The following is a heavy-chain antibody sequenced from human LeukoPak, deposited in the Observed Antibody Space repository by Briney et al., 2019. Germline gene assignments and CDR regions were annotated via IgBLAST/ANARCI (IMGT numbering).Heavy chain of an antibody. J-gene: IGHJ4*02. Sequence: GGSLRLSCAASGFTVSSNYMSWVRQAPGKGLEWVSSISSSSSYIYYADSVKGRFTISRDNAKNSLYLQMNSLRAEDTAVYYCARRGYCSGGSCYPIDYWGQGTLVTVSS. CDR2: ISSSSSYI. V-gene: IGHV3-21*01. CDR3: ARRGYCSGGSCYPIDY. CDR1: GFTVSSNY. D-gene: IGHD2-15*01.